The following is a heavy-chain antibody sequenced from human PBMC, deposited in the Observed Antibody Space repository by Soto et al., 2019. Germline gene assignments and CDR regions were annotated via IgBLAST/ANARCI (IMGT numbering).Heavy chain of an antibody. CDR3: ARESIVGATNTFDY. J-gene: IGHJ4*02. V-gene: IGHV3-66*01. Sequence: GGSLRLSCAASGFTCSFCAMSWVRQVPGKGLEWVSIIYSGGSTYYADSVKGRFTISRDNSKNTLYLQMNSLRAEDTAVYYCARESIVGATNTFDYWGQGTLVTVSS. D-gene: IGHD1-26*01. CDR1: GFTCSFCA. CDR2: IYSGGST.